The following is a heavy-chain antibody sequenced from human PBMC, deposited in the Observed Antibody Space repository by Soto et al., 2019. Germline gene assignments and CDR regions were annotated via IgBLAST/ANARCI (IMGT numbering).Heavy chain of an antibody. CDR1: EYTFTSYA. D-gene: IGHD4-4*01. Sequence: QVQVVQSGAEVKKPGASVKVSCKASEYTFTSYAMHWVRQAPGQSLEWMGWINAGNGNTKYSQNFQGRVTITRDTSASTAYMELSSLRSEDTAVYSCARELQGLYYFDYWGQGTLVTVSS. CDR2: INAGNGNT. CDR3: ARELQGLYYFDY. J-gene: IGHJ4*02. V-gene: IGHV1-3*01.